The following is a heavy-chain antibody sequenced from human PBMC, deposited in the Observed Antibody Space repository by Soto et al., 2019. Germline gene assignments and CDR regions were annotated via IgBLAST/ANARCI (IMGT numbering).Heavy chain of an antibody. CDR2: IYYSGST. CDR3: ARDKHIRYFDAYYFDY. J-gene: IGHJ4*02. V-gene: IGHV4-59*01. D-gene: IGHD3-9*01. CDR1: GGSISSYY. Sequence: SETLSFTCTVSGGSISSYYWSWIRQPPGKGLEWIGYIYYSGSTNYNPSLKSRVTISVDTSKNQFSLKLSSVTAADTAVYYCARDKHIRYFDAYYFDYWGQGTLVTVSS.